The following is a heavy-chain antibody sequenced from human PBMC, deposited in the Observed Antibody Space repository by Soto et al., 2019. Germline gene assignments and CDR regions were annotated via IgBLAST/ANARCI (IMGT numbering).Heavy chain of an antibody. CDR1: GGSISSGGYY. CDR3: ARVGTVVRAQWYGMDV. D-gene: IGHD3-10*01. J-gene: IGHJ6*02. CDR2: IYYSGST. Sequence: QVQLQESGPGLVKPSQTLSLTCTVSGGSISSGGYYWSWIRQHPGKGLEWIGYIYYSGSTYYNPSLKSRVTISVDTSKNQFSRKLSSVTAADTAVYYCARVGTVVRAQWYGMDVWGQGTTVTVSS. V-gene: IGHV4-31*03.